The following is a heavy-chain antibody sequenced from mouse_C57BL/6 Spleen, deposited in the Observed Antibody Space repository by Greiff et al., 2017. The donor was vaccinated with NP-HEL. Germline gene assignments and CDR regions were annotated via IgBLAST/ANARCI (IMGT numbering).Heavy chain of an antibody. Sequence: VQLQQSGAELVKPGAAVKLSCKASGYTFTSYWMHWVKQRPGQGLEWIGMIHPNSGSTNYNEKFKSKATLTVDKSSSTAYMQRSSMTSEDSEVYYCARRTTVEANYFNVRGTKTTVTVAS. CDR3: ARRTTVEANYFNV. J-gene: IGHJ1*03. V-gene: IGHV1-64*01. CDR2: IHPNSGST. CDR1: GYTFTSYW. D-gene: IGHD1-1*01.